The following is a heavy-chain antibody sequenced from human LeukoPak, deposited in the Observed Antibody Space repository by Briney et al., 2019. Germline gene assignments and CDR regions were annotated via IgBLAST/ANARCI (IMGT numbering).Heavy chain of an antibody. Sequence: GGSLRLSCAASGFTFSSYAMSWVRQAPGKGLEWVSAISGSGGSTYYADSVKGRFTISRDNSKNTLYLQMNSLRAEDTAVYYCAKSYYDSSGYTLAAFDIWGQGTMVTVSS. D-gene: IGHD3-22*01. J-gene: IGHJ3*02. V-gene: IGHV3-23*01. CDR2: ISGSGGST. CDR1: GFTFSSYA. CDR3: AKSYYDSSGYTLAAFDI.